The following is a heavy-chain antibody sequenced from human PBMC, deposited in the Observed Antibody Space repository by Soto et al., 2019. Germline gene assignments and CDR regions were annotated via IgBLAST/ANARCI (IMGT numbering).Heavy chain of an antibody. Sequence: PGESLKISCKGSGYSFTSYWISWVRQMPGKXLEWMGRSDPSDSYTNYSPSFQGHVTISADKSISTAYLQWSSLKASDTAMYYCARQYCSSTSCYTDRFDPWGQGSLVTVSS. CDR2: SDPSDSYT. D-gene: IGHD2-2*02. V-gene: IGHV5-10-1*01. CDR1: GYSFTSYW. CDR3: ARQYCSSTSCYTDRFDP. J-gene: IGHJ5*02.